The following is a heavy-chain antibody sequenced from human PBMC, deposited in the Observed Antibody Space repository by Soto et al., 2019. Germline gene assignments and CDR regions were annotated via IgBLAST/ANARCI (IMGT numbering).Heavy chain of an antibody. CDR1: GGTFSSYA. CDR2: IIPIFGTA. D-gene: IGHD6-13*01. Sequence: QVQLVQSGAEVKKPGSSVKVSCKASGGTFSSYAISWVRQAPGQGLEWMGGIIPIFGTADYAQKFQGRVTITADESTSTAYMELSSLRSEDTAVYYCARDRVPGIAAAGIFDYWGQGTLVTVSS. V-gene: IGHV1-69*01. CDR3: ARDRVPGIAAAGIFDY. J-gene: IGHJ4*02.